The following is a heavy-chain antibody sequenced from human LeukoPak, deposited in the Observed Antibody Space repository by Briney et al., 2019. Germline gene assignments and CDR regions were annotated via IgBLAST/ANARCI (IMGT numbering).Heavy chain of an antibody. V-gene: IGHV4-59*01. Sequence: SETLSLTCTVSGGSISRYYWSWIRQPPGKGLEWIGYIYYSGSTNYNPSLKSRVTISVDTSKNQFSLKLSSVTAADTAVYYCARDQVAANAFDIWGQGTMVTVSS. CDR3: ARDQVAANAFDI. CDR2: IYYSGST. CDR1: GGSISRYY. D-gene: IGHD2-15*01. J-gene: IGHJ3*02.